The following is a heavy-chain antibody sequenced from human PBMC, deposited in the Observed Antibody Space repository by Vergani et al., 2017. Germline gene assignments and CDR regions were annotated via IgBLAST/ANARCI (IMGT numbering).Heavy chain of an antibody. D-gene: IGHD4-11*01. CDR1: GGTFSSYT. CDR2: IIPILGIA. J-gene: IGHJ4*02. CDR3: ASXRGGEATTTGYFDY. Sequence: QVQLVQSGAEVKKPGSSVKVSCKASGGTFSSYTISWVRQAPGQGLEWMGRIIPILGIANYAQKFQGRVTITADKSTSTAYMELSSLRSEDTAVYYCASXRGGEATTTGYFDYWGQGTLVTVSS. V-gene: IGHV1-69*02.